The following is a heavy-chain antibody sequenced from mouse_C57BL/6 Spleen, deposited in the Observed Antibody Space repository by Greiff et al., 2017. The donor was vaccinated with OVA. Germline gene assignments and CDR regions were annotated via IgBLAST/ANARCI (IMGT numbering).Heavy chain of an antibody. CDR2: IDPETGGT. CDR3: TGYYGSSPY. V-gene: IGHV1-15*01. CDR1: GYTFTDYE. D-gene: IGHD1-1*01. J-gene: IGHJ2*01. Sequence: VQLQESGAELVRPGASVTLSCKASGYTFTDYEMHWVKQTPVHGLEWIGAIDPETGGTAYNQKFKGKAILTADKSSSTAYMELRSLTSEDSAVYYCTGYYGSSPYWGQGTTLTVSS.